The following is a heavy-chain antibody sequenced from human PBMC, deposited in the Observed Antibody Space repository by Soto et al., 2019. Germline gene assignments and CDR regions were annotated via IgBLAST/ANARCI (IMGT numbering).Heavy chain of an antibody. J-gene: IGHJ5*02. CDR1: GFTFSLYA. V-gene: IGHV3-30-3*01. CDR3: ARGLREETVAVGP. CDR2: ISHDGTNT. D-gene: IGHD6-19*01. Sequence: GGSLRLSCAASGFTFSLYAMHWVRQAPGKGLEWVAVISHDGTNTFYADSVKGRFTISRDNAKKSLYLQVNSLRAEDTAVYYCARGLREETVAVGPWGQGTLVTVSS.